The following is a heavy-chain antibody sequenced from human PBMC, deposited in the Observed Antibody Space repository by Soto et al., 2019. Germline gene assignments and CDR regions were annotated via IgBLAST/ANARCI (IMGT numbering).Heavy chain of an antibody. CDR1: GFTVSSNY. CDR2: IYSGGST. J-gene: IGHJ6*02. CDR3: ARKRPGFDYGMDV. V-gene: IGHV3-53*01. Sequence: GGSLRLSCAASGFTVSSNYMSWARQAPGKGLEWVSVIYSGGSTYYADSVKGRFTISRDNSKNTLYLQMNSLRAEDTAVYYCARKRPGFDYGMDVWGQGTTVTVSS.